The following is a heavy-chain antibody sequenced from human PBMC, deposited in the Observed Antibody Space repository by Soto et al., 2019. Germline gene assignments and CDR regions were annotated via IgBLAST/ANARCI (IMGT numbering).Heavy chain of an antibody. CDR1: GGSFSSNP. CDR3: ARGGRGYSSAPRYYLDY. D-gene: IGHD5-18*01. Sequence: QEQLVQSGSEVKKPGSSVKVSCKASGGSFSSNPISWVRQAPGQGLEWMAGIIPIFATVHYAQKFQGRVTITADESTSTAYIELTSLRSEDTAVYFCARGGRGYSSAPRYYLDYWGQGTLVTVSS. J-gene: IGHJ4*02. V-gene: IGHV1-69*01. CDR2: IIPIFATV.